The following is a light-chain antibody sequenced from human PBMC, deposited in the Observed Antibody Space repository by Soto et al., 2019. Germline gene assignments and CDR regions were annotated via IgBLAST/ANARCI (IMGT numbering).Light chain of an antibody. Sequence: IQMTQSPSSVSASIGDRVTITCRASQGISTWLAWYQQKPGKAPRLLIYAASRLQSGVPSRFSGSGSGTDFTLTISSLQPEDFSTYFCQRGNTFPWTFGQGTRVEIK. J-gene: IGKJ1*01. CDR1: QGISTW. V-gene: IGKV1-12*01. CDR2: AAS. CDR3: QRGNTFPWT.